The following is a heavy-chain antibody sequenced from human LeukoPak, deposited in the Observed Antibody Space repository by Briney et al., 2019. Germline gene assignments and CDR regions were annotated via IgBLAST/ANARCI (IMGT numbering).Heavy chain of an antibody. CDR2: IIPIFGTA. J-gene: IGHJ5*02. D-gene: IGHD3-10*01. V-gene: IGHV1-69*05. CDR3: ARMAHLPHLHLYGSGSSNWFDP. CDR1: GGTFSSYA. Sequence: SVKVSCKASGGTFSSYAISWVGQAPRQGLEWMGRIIPIFGTANYAQKFQGRVTITTDESTSTAYMELSSLRSEDTAVYYCARMAHLPHLHLYGSGSSNWFDPWGQGTLVTVSS.